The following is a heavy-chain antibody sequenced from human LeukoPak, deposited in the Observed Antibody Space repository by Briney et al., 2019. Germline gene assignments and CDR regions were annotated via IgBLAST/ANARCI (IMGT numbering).Heavy chain of an antibody. Sequence: PGGSLRLSCAASGFTFSSYSMNWVRQAPGKGLEWVSSISSSSSSYIYYADSVKGRFTISRDNAKNSLYLQMNSLRAEDTAVYYCASLSGYSSGWYRGPQIPDDYWGQGTLVTVSS. V-gene: IGHV3-21*01. CDR1: GFTFSSYS. CDR2: ISSSSSSYI. J-gene: IGHJ4*02. D-gene: IGHD6-19*01. CDR3: ASLSGYSSGWYRGPQIPDDY.